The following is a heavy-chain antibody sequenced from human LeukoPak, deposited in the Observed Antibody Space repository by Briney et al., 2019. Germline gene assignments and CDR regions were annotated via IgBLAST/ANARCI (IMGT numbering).Heavy chain of an antibody. CDR2: VGTAGDT. CDR3: ARRGDSRGYYDAFDI. CDR1: GFTFSSYN. J-gene: IGHJ3*02. V-gene: IGHV3-13*01. D-gene: IGHD3-22*01. Sequence: PGGSLRLSCTASGFTFSSYNMHWVRHPPGKGLEWVSAVGTAGDTYYPGSVKGRFTISRENAKNSLYLQMNSLRAGDTAVYYCARRGDSRGYYDAFDIWGQGTMVTVSS.